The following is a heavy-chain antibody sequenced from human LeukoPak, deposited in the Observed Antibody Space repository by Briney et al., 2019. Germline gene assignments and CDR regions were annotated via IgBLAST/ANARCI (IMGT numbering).Heavy chain of an antibody. CDR2: IYHSGST. V-gene: IGHV4-38-2*02. CDR3: ARHPDYYYYMDV. CDR1: GYSISSGYY. Sequence: PSVTLSLTCTVSGYSISSGYYWGWIRQPPGKGLEWIGSIYHSGSTYYNPSLKSRVTISVDTSKNQFPLKLSSVTAADTAVYYCARHPDYYYYMDVWGKGTTVTISS. J-gene: IGHJ6*03.